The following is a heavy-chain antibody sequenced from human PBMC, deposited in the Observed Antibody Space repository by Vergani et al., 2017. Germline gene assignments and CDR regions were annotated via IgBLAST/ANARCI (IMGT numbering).Heavy chain of an antibody. Sequence: QVQLQESGPGLVKPSETLSLTCTVSGGSISSYYWSWIRQPPGEGLEWIGYIYYSGSTNYNPSLESRVTISVDTSKNQFSLKLSSVTAADTAVYSCARHGAGGTNWFDPWGQGTLVTVSS. CDR3: ARHGAGGTNWFDP. J-gene: IGHJ5*02. CDR2: IYYSGST. CDR1: GGSISSYY. V-gene: IGHV4-59*01. D-gene: IGHD4-23*01.